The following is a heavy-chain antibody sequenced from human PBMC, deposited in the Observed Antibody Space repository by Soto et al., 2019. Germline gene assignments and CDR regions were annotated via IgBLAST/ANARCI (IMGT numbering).Heavy chain of an antibody. V-gene: IGHV1-3*01. CDR1: GYTFTSYA. CDR3: ARGGYFDSSGYLSY. CDR2: INPGNGKT. Sequence: ASVKVSCKASGYTFTSYAMHWVRQAPGQRPEWVGWINPGNGKTKYSQKLQDRVTITRDTSAKTAYMEMSSLTSEDTAVYYCARGGYFDSSGYLSYWGQGTQVTVSS. J-gene: IGHJ4*02. D-gene: IGHD3-22*01.